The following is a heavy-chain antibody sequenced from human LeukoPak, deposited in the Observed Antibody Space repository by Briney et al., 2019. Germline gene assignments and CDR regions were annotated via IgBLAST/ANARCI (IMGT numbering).Heavy chain of an antibody. CDR3: ARGSDLKYFQY. CDR1: GFTFSSYS. Sequence: PGGSLRLSCAASGFTFSSYSMNWVRQAPGKGLEWISYISSGSSTIYYADSVKGRFTISSDNAKNSLYLQMNSLRAEDMAVYYCARGSDLKYFQYWGQGTLVTVSS. V-gene: IGHV3-48*01. J-gene: IGHJ1*01. CDR2: ISSGSSTI.